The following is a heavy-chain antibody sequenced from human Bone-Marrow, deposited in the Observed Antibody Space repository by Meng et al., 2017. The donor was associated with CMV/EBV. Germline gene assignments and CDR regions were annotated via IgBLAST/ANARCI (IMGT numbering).Heavy chain of an antibody. J-gene: IGHJ4*02. CDR3: ASITFFGKYVDY. Sequence: SETLSLTCTVSGGSISSSSYYWGWIRQPPGKGLEWIGSIYYSGSTYYNPSLKSRVTISVDTSKNQFSLKLSSVTAADTAVYYCASITFFGKYVDYWGQGTLVTVSS. CDR1: GGSISSSSYY. V-gene: IGHV4-39*07. D-gene: IGHD3-3*01. CDR2: IYYSGST.